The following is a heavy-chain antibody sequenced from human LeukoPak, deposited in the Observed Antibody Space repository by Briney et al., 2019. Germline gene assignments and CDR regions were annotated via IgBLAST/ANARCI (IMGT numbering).Heavy chain of an antibody. J-gene: IGHJ5*02. CDR3: ASKQSSIAARPIPFDP. CDR2: INHSGST. D-gene: IGHD6-6*01. V-gene: IGHV4-34*01. CDR1: GGSFSGYY. Sequence: SETLPLTCAVYGGSFSGYYWSWIRQPPGKGLEWIGEINHSGSTNYNPSLKSRVTISVDTSKNQFSLKLSSVTAADTAVYYCASKQSSIAARPIPFDPWGQGTLVTVSS.